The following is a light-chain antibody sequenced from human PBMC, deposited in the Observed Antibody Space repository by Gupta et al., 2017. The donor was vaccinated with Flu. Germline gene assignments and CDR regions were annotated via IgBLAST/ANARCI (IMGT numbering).Light chain of an antibody. CDR1: QSISSY. V-gene: IGKV1-39*01. CDR3: QQSYSTPYT. Sequence: IQLHQSPSSLSASLGDRVTITCRASQSISSYLNWYQQKPGKAPKLLIYAASSLQSGVPSRFSGSGSGTDFTLTISSLQPEDFATYYCQQSYSTPYTFGQGTKLEIK. CDR2: AAS. J-gene: IGKJ2*01.